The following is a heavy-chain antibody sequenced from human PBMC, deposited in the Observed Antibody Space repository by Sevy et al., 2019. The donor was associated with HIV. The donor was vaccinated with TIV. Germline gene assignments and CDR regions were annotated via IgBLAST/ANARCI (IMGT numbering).Heavy chain of an antibody. V-gene: IGHV1-18*01. CDR3: AKDRGYCSGGSCFIHV. CDR1: GYPFTSFG. Sequence: ASVKVSCKGSGYPFTSFGISWVRQAPGQGLEWMGWINTNNGNANYAQKYQGRVTMTRDTSTSTAYMELRSLRSDDTAVYYCAKDRGYCSGGSCFIHVWGQGTLVTVSS. D-gene: IGHD2-15*01. CDR2: INTNNGNA. J-gene: IGHJ1*01.